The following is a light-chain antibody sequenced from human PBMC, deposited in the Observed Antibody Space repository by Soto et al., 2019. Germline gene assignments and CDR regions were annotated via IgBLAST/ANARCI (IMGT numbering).Light chain of an antibody. J-gene: IGKJ1*01. V-gene: IGKV3-20*01. CDR1: QSIGSSY. CDR2: DAS. Sequence: EIVLTQSPGTLSLSPGERATLSCRASQSIGSSYFAWFQQKPGQAPRLLIYDASRRATGIPDRFSGSASGTDFTLTISRLEPEDFAVYFCQQYGGSPRTFGQGIKVEIK. CDR3: QQYGGSPRT.